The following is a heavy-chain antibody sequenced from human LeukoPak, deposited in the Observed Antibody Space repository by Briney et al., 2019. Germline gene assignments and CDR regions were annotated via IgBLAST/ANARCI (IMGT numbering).Heavy chain of an antibody. CDR2: TRNDGSDK. CDR1: GFTFTNYA. Sequence: GGSLRLSCVASGFTFTNYAMYWGRQAPGKGLEWVAFTRNDGSDKFYADSVKGRFTISRDNSKNTLYLQMKSLRPEDTAVYYCAKSDSGGTGYGFDIWGRGAMVTVSS. V-gene: IGHV3-30*02. CDR3: AKSDSGGTGYGFDI. J-gene: IGHJ3*02. D-gene: IGHD4-23*01.